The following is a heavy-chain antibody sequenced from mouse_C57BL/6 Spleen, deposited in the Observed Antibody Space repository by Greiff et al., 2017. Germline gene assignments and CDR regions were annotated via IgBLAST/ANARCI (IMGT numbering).Heavy chain of an antibody. V-gene: IGHV5-9-1*02. CDR3: TRDRLLRYAMDD. D-gene: IGHD1-1*01. J-gene: IGHJ4*01. Sequence: EVQLVESGEGLVKPGGSLKLSCAASGFTFSSYAMSWVRQTPEKRLEWVAYISSGGDYIYYADTVKGRFTISRDNARNTLYLQMSSLKSEDTAMYYCTRDRLLRYAMDDWGQGTSVTVSS. CDR2: ISSGGDYI. CDR1: GFTFSSYA.